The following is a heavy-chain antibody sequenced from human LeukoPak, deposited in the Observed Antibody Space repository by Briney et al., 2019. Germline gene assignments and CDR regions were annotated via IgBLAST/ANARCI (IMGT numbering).Heavy chain of an antibody. Sequence: PSETLSLTCAVYGGSFSGYYWSWIRQPPGKGLEWIGEINHSGSTNYNPSLKSRVTISVDTSKNQFSLKLSSVTAADTAVYYCARASYYDFWSGYYYPSNPFDYWGQGTLDTVSS. V-gene: IGHV4-34*01. CDR1: GGSFSGYY. D-gene: IGHD3-3*01. CDR3: ARASYYDFWSGYYYPSNPFDY. CDR2: INHSGST. J-gene: IGHJ4*02.